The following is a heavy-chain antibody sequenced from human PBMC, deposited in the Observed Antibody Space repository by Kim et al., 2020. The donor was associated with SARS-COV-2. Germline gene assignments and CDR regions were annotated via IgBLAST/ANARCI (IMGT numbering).Heavy chain of an antibody. V-gene: IGHV4-61*01. J-gene: IGHJ5*02. D-gene: IGHD6-19*01. CDR2: IYYSGNT. Sequence: SETLSLTCTVSGGSVSSGSYYWNWIRQSPGKGLEWIGYIYYSGNTKYNPSLKSRVTISVDRSKNQFSLKLPSVTAADTAIYFCARDNRVWHGQTSGWSYWFDTWGQGTLVTVSS. CDR3: ARDNRVWHGQTSGWSYWFDT. CDR1: GGSVSSGSYY.